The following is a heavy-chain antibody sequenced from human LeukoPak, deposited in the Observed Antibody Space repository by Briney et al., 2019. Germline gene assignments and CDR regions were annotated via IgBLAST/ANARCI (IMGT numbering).Heavy chain of an antibody. J-gene: IGHJ4*02. CDR1: SSSFRSGHY. V-gene: IGHV4-38-2*02. Sequence: SATLSLTCVVSSSSFRSGHYWGWFRQPPGKGLEWIGSVYHCGNTYHNPSLRSRVTISLDTSKNQLSLRLSSVAAPDTALYYCARDCEEGPAPSWNIWYYWGQGTL. CDR2: VYHCGNT. D-gene: IGHD2/OR15-2a*01. CDR3: ARDCEEGPAPSWNIWYY.